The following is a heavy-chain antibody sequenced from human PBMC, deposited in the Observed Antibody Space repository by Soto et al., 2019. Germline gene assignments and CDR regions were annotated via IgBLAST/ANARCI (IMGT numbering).Heavy chain of an antibody. Sequence: QVQLVQSGAEVKKPGASVKVSCKASGYTFTGYYMHWVRQAPGQGLEWMGWINPNSGGTNYAQKFQGWVTMTRDTSISTAYMGLSRLRSDDTAVYYGARDAGGDEAPMDYWGQGTLVTVSS. CDR2: INPNSGGT. V-gene: IGHV1-2*04. D-gene: IGHD1-26*01. J-gene: IGHJ4*02. CDR3: ARDAGGDEAPMDY. CDR1: GYTFTGYY.